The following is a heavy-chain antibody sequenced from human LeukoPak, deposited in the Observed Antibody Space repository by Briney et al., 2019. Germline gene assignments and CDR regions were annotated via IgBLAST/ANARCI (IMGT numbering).Heavy chain of an antibody. D-gene: IGHD3-22*01. CDR3: AHRVIINGLYYDSSGYFDY. J-gene: IGHJ4*02. Sequence: SGPSLVKPTQTLTLTCTFSGFSLTTSGVAVGWIRQPPGKALEWPSLIYWDDDKRNSPSLKSRLTITKDTSKNQVVLTLTNMDPVDTATYYCAHRVIINGLYYDSSGYFDYWGRGTLVTVSS. CDR2: IYWDDDK. CDR1: GFSLTTSGVA. V-gene: IGHV2-5*02.